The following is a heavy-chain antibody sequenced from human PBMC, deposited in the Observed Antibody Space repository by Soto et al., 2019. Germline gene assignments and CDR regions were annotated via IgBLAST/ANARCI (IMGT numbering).Heavy chain of an antibody. CDR2: IIPIFGTA. CDR3: ASKIETDNYYYYGMDV. Sequence: QVQLVQSGAEVKKPGSSVKVSCKASGGTFSSYAISWVRQAPGQGLEWMGGIIPIFGTANYAQKFQGRVTINADEPTSTAYMELSSLRSEDTAVYYCASKIETDNYYYYGMDVWGQGTTVTVSS. CDR1: GGTFSSYA. V-gene: IGHV1-69*12. J-gene: IGHJ6*02.